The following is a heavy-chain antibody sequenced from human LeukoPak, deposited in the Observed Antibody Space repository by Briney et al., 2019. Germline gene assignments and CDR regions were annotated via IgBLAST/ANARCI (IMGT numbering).Heavy chain of an antibody. D-gene: IGHD2-15*01. CDR2: INHSGST. CDR1: GGSFSGYY. Sequence: PSETLSLTCAGHGGSFSGYYWSRIRQPPGKGLEWIGEINHSGSTNYNPSLKSRVTISVDTSKSQFSLKLSSVTAADTAVYYCARVVAARGYYYYYYMDVWGKGTTVTVSS. J-gene: IGHJ6*03. CDR3: ARVVAARGYYYYYYMDV. V-gene: IGHV4-34*01.